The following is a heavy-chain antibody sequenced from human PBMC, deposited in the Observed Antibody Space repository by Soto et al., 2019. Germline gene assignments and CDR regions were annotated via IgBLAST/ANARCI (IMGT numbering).Heavy chain of an antibody. CDR2: IIPIFGTA. Sequence: QVQLVQSGAEVKKPGSSVKVSCKASGGTFSSYAISWVRQAPGQGLEWKGGIIPIFGTANYAQKFQGRVTITGEECTSTAYMELSRLRSEDTAVYYCATSPVYSGYDLGPFDYRGQGTLVTVSS. CDR1: GGTFSSYA. V-gene: IGHV1-69*01. J-gene: IGHJ4*02. D-gene: IGHD5-12*01. CDR3: ATSPVYSGYDLGPFDY.